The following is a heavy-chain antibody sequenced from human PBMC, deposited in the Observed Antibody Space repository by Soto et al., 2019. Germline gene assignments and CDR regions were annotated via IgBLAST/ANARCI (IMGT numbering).Heavy chain of an antibody. CDR2: IYYLGST. CDR3: ASDGYDGSGSPYPAY. Sequence: EPLSVTCSDPGGSISEYFWSWIRQSPGKGLEWIGYIYYLGSTDCNPSLKSRVTISVDTSKRQFSLRLTSVTAADTAVYYCASDGYDGSGSPYPAYWGPGTEVTVSS. D-gene: IGHD3-10*01. V-gene: IGHV4-59*01. J-gene: IGHJ4*02. CDR1: GGSISEYF.